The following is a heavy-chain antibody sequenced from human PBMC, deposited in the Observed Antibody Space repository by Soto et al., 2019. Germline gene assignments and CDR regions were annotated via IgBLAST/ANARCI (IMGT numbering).Heavy chain of an antibody. J-gene: IGHJ6*02. D-gene: IGHD3-3*01. CDR2: ISSSGSTI. CDR1: GFTFSSYE. CDR3: AREYRVKNSYDFWSGYYRTSYGMDV. V-gene: IGHV3-48*03. Sequence: GGSLRLSCAASGFTFSSYEMNWVRQAPGKGLEWVSYISSSGSTIYYADSVKGRFTISRDNAKNSLYLQMNSLRAEDAAVYYCAREYRVKNSYDFWSGYYRTSYGMDVWGQGTTVTVSS.